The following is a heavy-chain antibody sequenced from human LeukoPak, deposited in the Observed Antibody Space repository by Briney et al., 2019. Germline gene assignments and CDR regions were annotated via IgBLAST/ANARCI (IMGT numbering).Heavy chain of an antibody. CDR2: IYTSGST. CDR3: ARTYSNYGMDV. V-gene: IGHV4-61*02. Sequence: SETLSLTCTVSGGSISSGSYYWSWIRQPAGKGLEWIGRIYTSGSTNYNPSLKSRVTISVDTSKNQFSLKLSSVTAADTAVYYCARTYSNYGMDVWGKGTTVTVSS. D-gene: IGHD4-11*01. CDR1: GGSISSGSYY. J-gene: IGHJ6*04.